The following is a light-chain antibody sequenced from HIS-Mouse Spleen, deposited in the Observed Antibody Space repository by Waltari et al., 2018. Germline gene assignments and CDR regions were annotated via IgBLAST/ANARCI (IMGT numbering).Light chain of an antibody. V-gene: IGLV3-19*01. CDR1: SLRSYS. J-gene: IGLJ3*02. CDR2: GKN. CDR3: NSRDSSGNHWV. Sequence: SSELTQDPAVSVALGQTVRITCQADSLRSYSASCYQQKPGQAPVLVIYGKNNRPSGIPDRFSGSSSGNTASLTITGAQAEDEADYYCNSRDSSGNHWVFGGGTKLTVL.